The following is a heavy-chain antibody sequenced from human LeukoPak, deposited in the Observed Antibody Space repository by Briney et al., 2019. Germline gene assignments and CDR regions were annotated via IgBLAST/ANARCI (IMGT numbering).Heavy chain of an antibody. J-gene: IGHJ4*02. CDR2: IYYSGNT. V-gene: IGHV4-59*08. CDR3: ARRRGSSGTIDY. CDR1: GGSISSYY. D-gene: IGHD6-19*01. Sequence: PSETLSLTCTVSGGSISSYYWSWIRQTPGKGLEWIGDIYYSGNTNYNPSLKSRVTISVDTSKNQFSLKLSSVTAADTALYYCARRRGSSGTIDYWGQGTLVTVSS.